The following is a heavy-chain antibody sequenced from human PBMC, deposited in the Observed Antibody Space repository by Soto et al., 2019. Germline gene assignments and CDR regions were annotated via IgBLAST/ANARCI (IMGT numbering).Heavy chain of an antibody. D-gene: IGHD6-6*01. V-gene: IGHV6-1*01. CDR2: TYYRSKWYN. CDR3: ARGVTSIAARPPPNNWFDP. Sequence: PSQTLSLTCAISGDSVSSDSAAWNWIRQSPSRGLEWLGRTYYRSKWYNDYAVSVKSRITINPDTSKNQFSLQLNSVTPEDTAVYYCARGVTSIAARPPPNNWFDPWGQGTLATVSS. J-gene: IGHJ5*02. CDR1: GDSVSSDSAA.